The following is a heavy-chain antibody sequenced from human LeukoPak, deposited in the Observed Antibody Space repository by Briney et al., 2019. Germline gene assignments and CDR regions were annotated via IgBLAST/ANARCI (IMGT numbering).Heavy chain of an antibody. CDR3: ATEATSNDAFDT. V-gene: IGHV1-24*01. CDR2: FDPEDGET. J-gene: IGHJ3*02. D-gene: IGHD5-12*01. CDR1: GYTLTELS. Sequence: ASVKVSCKVSGYTLTELSMHWVRQAPGKGLEWMGGFDPEDGETIYAQKFQGRVTMTEDTSTDTAYMELSSLRSEDTAVYYCATEATSNDAFDTWGQGTMVTVSS.